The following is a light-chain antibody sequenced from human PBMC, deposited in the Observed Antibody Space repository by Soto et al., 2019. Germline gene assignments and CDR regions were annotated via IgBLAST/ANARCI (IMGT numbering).Light chain of an antibody. CDR2: EVS. CDR3: SSFTSTHTGV. J-gene: IGLJ3*02. CDR1: SSDVGGYNY. V-gene: IGLV2-14*01. Sequence: QSALTQPASVSGSPGQSITISCTGTSSDVGGYNYVSWYQQYPGKAPKLMIYEVSNRPSGVSNRFSGSKSGNTASLTISGLQAEDGADYYCSSFTSTHTGVFGGGTKLTVL.